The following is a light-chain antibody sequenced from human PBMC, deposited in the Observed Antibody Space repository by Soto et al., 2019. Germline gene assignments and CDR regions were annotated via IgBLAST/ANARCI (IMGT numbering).Light chain of an antibody. Sequence: DIVMTQSPDSLAVFLGERATINCKSSQSALFSSNNKNYLAWYQQKPGQPPKLLIYWASTREVGVPDRFSGSGSGTDFTLTISSVQAEDVAVYYCQQYSSTLLTFGGGTKVEIK. CDR2: WAS. CDR1: QSALFSSNNKNY. J-gene: IGKJ4*01. CDR3: QQYSSTLLT. V-gene: IGKV4-1*01.